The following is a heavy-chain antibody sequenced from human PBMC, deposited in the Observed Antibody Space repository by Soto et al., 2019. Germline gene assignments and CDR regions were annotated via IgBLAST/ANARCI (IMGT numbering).Heavy chain of an antibody. J-gene: IGHJ4*02. CDR2: INSDGTYT. Sequence: EVQLVESGGGLVQPGGSLRLSCAASGFTFSGYWMHWVRQAPGKGLTWVSRINSDGTYTSSADSVRGRFTISRDDARNTLYLQMNSLRIEDTAVYYCTRALDGMIPPAYWGQGALVTVSS. D-gene: IGHD3-22*01. CDR1: GFTFSGYW. CDR3: TRALDGMIPPAY. V-gene: IGHV3-74*01.